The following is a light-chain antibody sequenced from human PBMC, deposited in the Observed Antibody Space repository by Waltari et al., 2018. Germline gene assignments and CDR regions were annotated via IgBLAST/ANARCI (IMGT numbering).Light chain of an antibody. J-gene: IGKJ4*01. CDR1: QTISSSY. V-gene: IGKV3-20*01. CDR2: GAS. Sequence: EIVLTQSPGTLSLSPGERATLSCRASQTISSSYLAWYQQKPGQAPRLLIYGASSRATDIPDRLRGSGSGTDVTLTISRLEPEDFAVYSCQQYGSSPVTFGGGTNVEIK. CDR3: QQYGSSPVT.